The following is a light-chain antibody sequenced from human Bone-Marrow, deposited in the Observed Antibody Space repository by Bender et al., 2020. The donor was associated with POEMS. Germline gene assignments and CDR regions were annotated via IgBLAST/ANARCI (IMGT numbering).Light chain of an antibody. CDR1: SSKFGSYP. CDR2: NNS. CDR3: ATWDDSLNGWV. Sequence: QSVLTQPPSASGTPGQRVTISCSGSSSKFGSYPVNWYQQLPGAAPKLVIFNNSQRPSGVPDRFSGSNSGTSAPLASSGLRSDDEAEFYCATWDDSLNGWVFGGGTKLTVL. J-gene: IGLJ3*02. V-gene: IGLV1-44*01.